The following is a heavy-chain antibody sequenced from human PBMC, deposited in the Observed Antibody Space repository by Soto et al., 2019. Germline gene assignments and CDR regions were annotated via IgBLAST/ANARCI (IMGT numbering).Heavy chain of an antibody. V-gene: IGHV4-39*01. CDR2: IYYSGST. CDR1: GGSISSSSYY. Sequence: QLQLQESGPGLVKPSETLSLTCTVSGGSISSSSYYWGWIRQPPGKGLEWIGSIYYSGSTYYNPSLKSRVTISVDTSKNQFSLKLSSVTAADTAVYYCASHSSSWYEPVGWFDPWGQGTLVTVSS. D-gene: IGHD6-13*01. CDR3: ASHSSSWYEPVGWFDP. J-gene: IGHJ5*02.